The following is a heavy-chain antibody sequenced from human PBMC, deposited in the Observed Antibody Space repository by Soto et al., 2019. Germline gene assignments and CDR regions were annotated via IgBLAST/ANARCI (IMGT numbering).Heavy chain of an antibody. D-gene: IGHD1-7*01. V-gene: IGHV1-69*12. J-gene: IGHJ4*02. CDR1: GGTFSTFP. Sequence: QVQLVQSGAEVKKPGSSVKVSCKSSGGTFSTFPINWVRQAPGQGLEWMGAILPVSGTTNYAQKFQGRVNFSADESTTTAYMGGSSLRSEDTAVYYCARDRTGTTLGYFDYWGQGTRVTVSS. CDR2: ILPVSGTT. CDR3: ARDRTGTTLGYFDY.